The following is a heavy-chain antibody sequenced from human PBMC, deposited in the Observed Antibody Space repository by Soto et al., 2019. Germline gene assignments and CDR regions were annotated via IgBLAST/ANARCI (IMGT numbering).Heavy chain of an antibody. Sequence: EVQLVESGGGLVQPGGCLRLSCAASGFSLSDYWMHWVRQAPGEGLVWLSRITRDGSSTNYADSVKGRFTISRDNAKNTLYLRVNSLRGEDTAVYYYARGANGCYYFDYWGQGTLVTVSS. CDR3: ARGANGCYYFDY. V-gene: IGHV3-74*01. D-gene: IGHD2-8*01. J-gene: IGHJ4*02. CDR1: GFSLSDYW. CDR2: ITRDGSST.